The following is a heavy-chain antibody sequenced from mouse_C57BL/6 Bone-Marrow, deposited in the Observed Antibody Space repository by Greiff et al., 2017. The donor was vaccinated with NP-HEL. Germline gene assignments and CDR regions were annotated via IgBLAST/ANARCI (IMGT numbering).Heavy chain of an antibody. J-gene: IGHJ1*03. CDR2: IRSKSNNYAT. V-gene: IGHV10-1*01. Sequence: EVKVVESGGGLVQPKGSLKLSCAASGFSFNTYAMNWVRQAPGKGLEWVARIRSKSNNYATYYADSVKDRFTISKDDSESMLYLQMNNLKTEDTAMYYCVGITTVVAKYFDVWGTGTTVTVSS. D-gene: IGHD1-1*01. CDR1: GFSFNTYA. CDR3: VGITTVVAKYFDV.